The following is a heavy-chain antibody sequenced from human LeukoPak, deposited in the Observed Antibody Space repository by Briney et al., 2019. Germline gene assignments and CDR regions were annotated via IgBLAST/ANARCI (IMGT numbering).Heavy chain of an antibody. D-gene: IGHD3-10*01. CDR2: ISWNSGRI. Sequence: GGFLRLSCAASGFTFDDYAMHWVRQAPGKGLEWVSGISWNSGRIGYADSVKGRFTITRDNAKNSLYLQMSSLRVEDTALYYCAKDSYGGSGSYYLYSFDMWGQGTMVTVSS. J-gene: IGHJ3*02. V-gene: IGHV3-9*01. CDR3: AKDSYGGSGSYYLYSFDM. CDR1: GFTFDDYA.